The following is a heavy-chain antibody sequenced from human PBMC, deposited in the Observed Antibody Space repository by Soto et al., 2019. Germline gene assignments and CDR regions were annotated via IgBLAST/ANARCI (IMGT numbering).Heavy chain of an antibody. Sequence: PSETLSLTCTVSGGSISSGGYYWSWIRQHPGKGLEWIGDIYYSGSTYYKPSLKNRVTISVDTSKNQISLNQNSVTAADTAVYYCARDSADGYSSTVNWFDPWGQGTLVTVSS. J-gene: IGHJ5*02. D-gene: IGHD6-13*01. CDR1: GGSISSGGYY. V-gene: IGHV4-31*03. CDR3: ARDSADGYSSTVNWFDP. CDR2: IYYSGST.